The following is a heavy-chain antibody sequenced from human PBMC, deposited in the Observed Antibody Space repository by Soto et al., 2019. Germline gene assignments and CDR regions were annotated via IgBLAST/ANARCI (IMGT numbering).Heavy chain of an antibody. CDR1: GFMFTRST. D-gene: IGHD3-9*01. CDR3: ARVGTGSSTPLDI. J-gene: IGHJ3*02. V-gene: IGHV3-21*01. Sequence: PGGSRRFSCVASGFMFTRSTMNGVGQAPGKGLEWVSSITSASDYIFYADSVKGRFTISRDNAKNSLYLQMNSLRAEDTAVYYCARVGTGSSTPLDIWGQGTMVTVS. CDR2: ITSASDYI.